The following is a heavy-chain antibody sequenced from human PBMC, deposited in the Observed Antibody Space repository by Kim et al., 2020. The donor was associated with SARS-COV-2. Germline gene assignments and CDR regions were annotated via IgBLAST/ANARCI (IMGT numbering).Heavy chain of an antibody. J-gene: IGHJ2*01. D-gene: IGHD4-4*01. CDR2: INSGGASV. V-gene: IGHV3-11*01. CDR1: EFTFDDYF. Sequence: GGSLRLSCTASEFTFDDYFMTWIRQAPGKGLEWVASINSGGASVFHSDSVKGRLTISRDNAQFSLFMQMSSLSAEDTAVYYCARATREDYNDNDCYFALWGRGTLVTVSS. CDR3: ARATREDYNDNDCYFAL.